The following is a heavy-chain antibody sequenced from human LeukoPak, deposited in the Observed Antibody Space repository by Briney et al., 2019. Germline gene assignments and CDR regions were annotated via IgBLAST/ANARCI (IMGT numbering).Heavy chain of an antibody. Sequence: PGESLRLSCAASGFTFSNYEMNWVRQAPGKGLEWVSYISISGSTIYYADSVKGRFTISRDNAKNSLYLQMNSLRAEDTAVYYCAREGVVVSAAVDYWGQGTLVTVSS. CDR2: ISISGSTI. CDR3: AREGVVVSAAVDY. J-gene: IGHJ4*02. CDR1: GFTFSNYE. D-gene: IGHD2-2*01. V-gene: IGHV3-48*03.